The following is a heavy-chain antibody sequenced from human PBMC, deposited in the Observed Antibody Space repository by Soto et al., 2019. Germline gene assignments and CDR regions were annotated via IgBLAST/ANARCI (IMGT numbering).Heavy chain of an antibody. CDR1: GFTVSSNY. CDR3: ASDRGYCSSTSCPLDY. D-gene: IGHD2-2*01. CDR2: IYSGGST. Sequence: EVQLVETGGGLIQPGGSLRLSCAASGFTVSSNYMSWVRQAPGKGLEWVSVIYSGGSTYYADSVKGRFTISRDNSKNTLYLQMNSLRAEDTAVYYCASDRGYCSSTSCPLDYWGQGTLVTVSS. J-gene: IGHJ4*02. V-gene: IGHV3-53*02.